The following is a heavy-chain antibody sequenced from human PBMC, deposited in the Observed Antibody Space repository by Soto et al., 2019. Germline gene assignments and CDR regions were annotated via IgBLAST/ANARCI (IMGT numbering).Heavy chain of an antibody. CDR2: ISAYNGNT. Sequence: ASVKVSCKASGYTFTSYGISWVRQAPGQGLEWMGWISAYNGNTNYAQKLQGRVTMTTDTSTSTAYMELRSLRSDDTAVYYCARSGSWLRFIGVYYYGMDVWGQGTTVTVSS. CDR1: GYTFTSYG. J-gene: IGHJ6*02. CDR3: ARSGSWLRFIGVYYYGMDV. V-gene: IGHV1-18*04. D-gene: IGHD5-12*01.